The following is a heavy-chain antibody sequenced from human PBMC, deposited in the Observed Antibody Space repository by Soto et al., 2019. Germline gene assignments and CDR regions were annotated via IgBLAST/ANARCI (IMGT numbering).Heavy chain of an antibody. Sequence: PGGSLGLSCAASGFTFSSYSMNWVRLAQGKGLELFSYISSSRSALYYVESVKGRFTISGDNAKLSLYLHMNSLRDEDRAVYYCARDYWLGPSAFDSWGQGKLVPVSP. V-gene: IGHV3-48*02. D-gene: IGHD2-8*02. J-gene: IGHJ4*02. CDR2: ISSSRSAL. CDR1: GFTFSSYS. CDR3: ARDYWLGPSAFDS.